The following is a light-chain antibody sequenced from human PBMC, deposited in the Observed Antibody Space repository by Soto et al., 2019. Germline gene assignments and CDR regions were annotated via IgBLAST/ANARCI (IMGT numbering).Light chain of an antibody. J-gene: IGKJ1*01. CDR1: QSVGNN. CDR2: GAS. Sequence: EIVMTHSPATLSVSPGERVTLSCRASQSVGNNLAWYQQKPGQAPRLLIHGASTRHSGIPGRFSGSGSGTEFTLTISSLQSEDFAVYYCQQHDSWPRTFGQGTKVDIK. CDR3: QQHDSWPRT. V-gene: IGKV3-15*01.